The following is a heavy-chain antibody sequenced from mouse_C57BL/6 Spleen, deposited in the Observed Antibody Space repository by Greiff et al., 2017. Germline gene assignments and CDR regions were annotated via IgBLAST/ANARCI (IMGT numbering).Heavy chain of an antibody. CDR1: GFNIKDYY. Sequence: VQLQQSGAELVRPGASVKLSCTASGFNIKDYYMHWVKQRPEQGLEWIGRIDPEDGDTEYAPKFQGKATMTADASSNTAYLQLSSLTSEDTADYYCTTDYYGSSYGYFDVWGTGTTVTVSS. J-gene: IGHJ1*03. D-gene: IGHD1-1*01. V-gene: IGHV14-1*01. CDR3: TTDYYGSSYGYFDV. CDR2: IDPEDGDT.